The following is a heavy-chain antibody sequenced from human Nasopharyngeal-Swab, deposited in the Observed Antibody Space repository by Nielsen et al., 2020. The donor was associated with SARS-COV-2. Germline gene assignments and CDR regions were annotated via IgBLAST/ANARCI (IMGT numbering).Heavy chain of an antibody. J-gene: IGHJ4*02. V-gene: IGHV1-69*06. Sequence: WVRQAPGQGLEWMGGTIPIFGPANSAQKFQGRVTITADKSTSTAYMELSSLRSEDTAVYYCARDRATNYFDYWAKGTLVPSPQ. CDR3: ARDRATNYFDY. CDR2: TIPIFGPA.